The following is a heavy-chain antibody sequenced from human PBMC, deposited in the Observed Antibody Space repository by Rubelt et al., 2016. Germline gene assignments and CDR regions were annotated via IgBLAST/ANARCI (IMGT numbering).Heavy chain of an antibody. CDR1: GFTFSSYA. CDR3: AREDMTTVTYYYYGMDV. Sequence: EVQLVESGGGLVQPGGSLRLSCAASGFTFSSYAMSWVRQAPGKGLEWVSAISGSGGSTYYADFVKGRFTISRDNSKNTLYLQMNSLRAEDTAVYYCAREDMTTVTYYYYGMDVWGQGTTVTVSS. J-gene: IGHJ6*02. CDR2: ISGSGGST. D-gene: IGHD4-17*01. V-gene: IGHV3-23*04.